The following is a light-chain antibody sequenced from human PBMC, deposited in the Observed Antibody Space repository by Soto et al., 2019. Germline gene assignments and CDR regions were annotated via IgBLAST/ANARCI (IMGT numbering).Light chain of an antibody. CDR3: QQFDGSPYP. CDR1: QSVRDRY. CDR2: DTS. Sequence: EIVLTQSPGTLSLSPGERATLSCRASQSVRDRYLAWYQQKPGQAPSLLIYDTSTRATGVPDRFSGSGSGTDLALTIGRVEPEDFAVYYCQQFDGSPYPFGQRTK. J-gene: IGKJ2*01. V-gene: IGKV3-20*01.